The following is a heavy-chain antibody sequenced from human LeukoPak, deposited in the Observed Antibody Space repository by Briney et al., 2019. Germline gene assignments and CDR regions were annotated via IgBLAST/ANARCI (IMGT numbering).Heavy chain of an antibody. CDR2: IYTSGST. D-gene: IGHD6-19*01. V-gene: IGHV4-4*07. CDR1: GGSLSSYY. CDR3: AREQWLAFDY. J-gene: IGHJ4*02. Sequence: SETLSLTCTVSGGSLSSYYWSWLRQPAGKGLEWIGRIYTSGSTNYNPSLKSRVTMSLDTSKNQFSLKLSSVTAADTAVYYCAREQWLAFDYWGQGTLVTVSS.